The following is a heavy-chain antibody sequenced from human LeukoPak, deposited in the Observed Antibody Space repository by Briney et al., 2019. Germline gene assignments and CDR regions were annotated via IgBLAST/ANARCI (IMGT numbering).Heavy chain of an antibody. CDR2: VFDSGRT. V-gene: IGHV4-59*11. D-gene: IGHD5-18*01. J-gene: IGHJ4*02. CDR1: GGSMTTHH. Sequence: SETLSLACTVSGGSMTTHHWNWTRQTPGKGLEWIGYVFDSGRTKENPSLKSRVTLSADTSKNQLSLRLSSVTAADTAVYYCTTIKRGNIFGYFDFWGQGILVTVSS. CDR3: TTIKRGNIFGYFDF.